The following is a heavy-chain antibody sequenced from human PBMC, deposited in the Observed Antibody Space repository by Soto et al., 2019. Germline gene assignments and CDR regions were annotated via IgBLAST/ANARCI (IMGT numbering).Heavy chain of an antibody. CDR1: GGSISSGGYY. CDR3: ARDPIPNRYYYYGMDV. J-gene: IGHJ6*02. V-gene: IGHV4-31*03. Sequence: PSETLSLTCTVSGGSISSGGYYWSWIRQHPGKGLEWIGYIYYSGSTYYNPSLKSRVTISVDTSKNQFSLKLSSVTAADTAVYYCARDPIPNRYYYYGMDVWGQGTTVTVS. CDR2: IYYSGST.